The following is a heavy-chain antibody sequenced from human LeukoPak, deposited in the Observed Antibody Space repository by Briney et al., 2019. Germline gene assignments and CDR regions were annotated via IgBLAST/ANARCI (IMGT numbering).Heavy chain of an antibody. V-gene: IGHV4-39*01. D-gene: IGHD2-15*01. CDR1: GGSISSRSYY. CDR2: ICYSGST. Sequence: SETLSLTCTVSGGSISSRSYYWGWIRQPPGKGLEWIGSICYSGSTYYNPSLKSRVTISVDTSKNQFSLKLSSVTAADTAVYYCARQYCSGGSCYSVYYYYMDVWGKGTTVTISS. J-gene: IGHJ6*03. CDR3: ARQYCSGGSCYSVYYYYMDV.